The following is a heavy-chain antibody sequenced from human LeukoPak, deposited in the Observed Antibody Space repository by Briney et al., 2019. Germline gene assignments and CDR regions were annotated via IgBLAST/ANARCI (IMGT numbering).Heavy chain of an antibody. CDR2: IIPIFGTA. CDR3: ARVPYCSSTSCYTPYHY. D-gene: IGHD2-2*02. CDR1: GGTFSSYA. Sequence: SVKVSCKASGGTFSSYAISWVRQAPGQGLEWMGGIIPIFGTANYAQKFQGRVTITADESTSTAHMELSSLRSEDTAVYYCARVPYCSSTSCYTPYHYWGQGTLVTVSS. J-gene: IGHJ4*02. V-gene: IGHV1-69*01.